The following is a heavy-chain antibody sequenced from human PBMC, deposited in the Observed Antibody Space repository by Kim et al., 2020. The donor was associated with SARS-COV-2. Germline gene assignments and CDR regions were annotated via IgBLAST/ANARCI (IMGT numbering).Heavy chain of an antibody. CDR2: ISSSGSTI. V-gene: IGHV3-48*03. Sequence: GGSLRLSCAASGFTFSSYEMNWVRQAPGKGLEWVSYISSSGSTIYYVDSVKGRFTISRDNAKNSLYLQMNSLRAEDTAVYYCARAPHWLVPLPYYYYGMDVWGQGTTVTVSS. CDR1: GFTFSSYE. CDR3: ARAPHWLVPLPYYYYGMDV. J-gene: IGHJ6*02. D-gene: IGHD6-19*01.